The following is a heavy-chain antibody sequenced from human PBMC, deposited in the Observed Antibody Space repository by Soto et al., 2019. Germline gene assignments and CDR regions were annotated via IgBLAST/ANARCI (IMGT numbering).Heavy chain of an antibody. CDR2: INHSGST. CDR3: ARGRRVRGVIITAGNWFDP. V-gene: IGHV4-34*01. J-gene: IGHJ5*02. D-gene: IGHD3-10*01. CDR1: GGSFSGYY. Sequence: PSETLSLNCAVYGGSFSGYYWSWIRQPPGKGLEWIGEINHSGSTNYNPSLKSRVTISVDTSKNQFSLKLSSVTAADTAVYYCARGRRVRGVIITAGNWFDPWGQGTLVTVSS.